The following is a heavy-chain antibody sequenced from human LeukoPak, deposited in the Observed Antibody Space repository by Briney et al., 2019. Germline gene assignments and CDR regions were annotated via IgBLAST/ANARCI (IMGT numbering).Heavy chain of an antibody. J-gene: IGHJ4*02. D-gene: IGHD3-22*01. V-gene: IGHV3-23*01. CDR2: ISPGGGPT. Sequence: GGSLRLSCAGSGFPFSSYGMNWVRQAPGKGLEWVSGISPGGGPTYYADSVKGRFTISRDDSKNTLYLQMNNLRAEDTAVYYCAKDYYYDSSGYNVGYFDYWGQGTLVTVSS. CDR3: AKDYYYDSSGYNVGYFDY. CDR1: GFPFSSYG.